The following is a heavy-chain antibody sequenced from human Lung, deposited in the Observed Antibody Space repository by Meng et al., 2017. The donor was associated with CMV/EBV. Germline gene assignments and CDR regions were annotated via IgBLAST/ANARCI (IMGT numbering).Heavy chain of an antibody. D-gene: IGHD5-24*01. CDR3: ARDPNLRDRGWLDP. J-gene: IGHJ5*02. V-gene: IGHV3-21*06. CDR2: ISDNSGDI. Sequence: AGFTCASYSMNGVRQATGKGLEWVSSISDNSGDIYYADSVKGRFTISRDNAKNSLYLQMNSLRVEDTAVYYCARDPNLRDRGWLDPWGQGTLVTVSS. CDR1: GFTCASYS.